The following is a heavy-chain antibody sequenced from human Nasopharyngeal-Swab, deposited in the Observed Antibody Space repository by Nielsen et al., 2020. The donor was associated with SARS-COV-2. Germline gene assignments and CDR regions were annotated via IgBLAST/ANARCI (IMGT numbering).Heavy chain of an antibody. CDR3: TRDLSGPVDL. D-gene: IGHD1-26*01. CDR1: GFRLSDYW. V-gene: IGHV3-74*03. J-gene: IGHJ4*01. Sequence: GESLKISCGSSGFRLSDYWMHWVRQVPGKGPEWVACVNEDGTTITYADSVKGRFTISRDYAKNTLFLRMRSLRDDDTAVYYCTRDLSGPVDLWGLGILVTVSS. CDR2: VNEDGTTI.